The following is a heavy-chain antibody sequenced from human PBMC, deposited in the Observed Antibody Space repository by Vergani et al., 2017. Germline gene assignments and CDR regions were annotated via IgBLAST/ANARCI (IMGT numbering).Heavy chain of an antibody. CDR1: GFTFSSYW. CDR2: IKQDGSEK. D-gene: IGHD6-13*01. V-gene: IGHV3-7*01. CDR3: AKDDNDIAAAGYFDY. J-gene: IGHJ4*02. Sequence: EVQLVESGGGLVQPGGSLRLSCAASGFTFSSYWMSWVRQAPGKGLEWVANIKQDGSEKYYVDSVKGRFTISRDNAKNTLYLQMNSLRAEDTAVYYCAKDDNDIAAAGYFDYWGQGTLVTVSS.